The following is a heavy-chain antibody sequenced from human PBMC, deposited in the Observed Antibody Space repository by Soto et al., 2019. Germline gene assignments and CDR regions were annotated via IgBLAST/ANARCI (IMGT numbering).Heavy chain of an antibody. CDR2: IYWDDDK. D-gene: IGHD3-22*01. V-gene: IGHV2-5*02. J-gene: IGHJ5*02. CDR3: AHRDNWDRSGYLS. Sequence: QITLKESGPTLVKPTQTLTLTCTFSGFSLSTSGVGVGWIRQPPGKGLECLALIYWDDDKSYSPSLKSRLTINKNTSNTQVVLTTTNMDPVDTATYYCAHRDNWDRSGYLSWGQGTLVTVSS. CDR1: GFSLSTSGVG.